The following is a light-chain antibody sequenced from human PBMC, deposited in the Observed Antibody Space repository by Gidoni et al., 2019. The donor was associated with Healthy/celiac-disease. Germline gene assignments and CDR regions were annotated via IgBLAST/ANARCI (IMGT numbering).Light chain of an antibody. J-gene: IGKJ1*01. CDR1: QSVSSSY. Sequence: EMVLTQSPGPLYLSPGERATLSCRASQSVSSSYLAWYQQKPGQAPRLLLYGASSRATGIPDRFSGSGSGPDFTLTISRLEPEYFALYYCQQYGSSPPWTFGQGTKVEIK. V-gene: IGKV3-20*01. CDR2: GAS. CDR3: QQYGSSPPWT.